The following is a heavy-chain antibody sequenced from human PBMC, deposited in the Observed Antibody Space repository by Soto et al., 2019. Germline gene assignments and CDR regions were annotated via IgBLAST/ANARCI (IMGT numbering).Heavy chain of an antibody. CDR1: GYSFTNYW. Sequence: PGESLKISWKGSGYSFTNYWISWVRQMPGKGLEWMGRIDPTDSYTNYSPCSQGHVTISVDKSISTAYLQWSSLKASDTAMYYCERRYCSSASCTRNYYGMDVWGQGTTVTVSS. D-gene: IGHD2-2*01. J-gene: IGHJ6*02. CDR2: IDPTDSYT. CDR3: ERRYCSSASCTRNYYGMDV. V-gene: IGHV5-10-1*01.